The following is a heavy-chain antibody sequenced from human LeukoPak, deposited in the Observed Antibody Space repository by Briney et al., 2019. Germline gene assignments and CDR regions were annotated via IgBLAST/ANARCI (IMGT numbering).Heavy chain of an antibody. CDR1: GYTFTSYD. V-gene: IGHV1-8*03. CDR2: MNPNSGNT. CDR3: ARGRLQDYYDSSGYHYYYYHYYMDV. D-gene: IGHD3-22*01. Sequence: ASVKVSCKASGYTFTSYDINWVRQATGQGLEWMGWMNPNSGNTCYAQKFQGRVTITRNTSISTAYMELSSLRSEDTAVYYCARGRLQDYYDSSGYHYYYYHYYMDVWGKGTTVTVSS. J-gene: IGHJ6*03.